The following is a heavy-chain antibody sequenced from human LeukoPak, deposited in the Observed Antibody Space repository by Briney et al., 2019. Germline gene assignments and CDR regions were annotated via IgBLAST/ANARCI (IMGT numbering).Heavy chain of an antibody. D-gene: IGHD3-10*01. Sequence: GSLRLSCAASGFTFSSAMTWVRQAPGKGLEWVSVIYSGGSTYYADSVKGRFTISRDNSKNTLYLQMNSLRAEDTAVYYCARDRWYGAYYFDYWGQGTLVTVSS. CDR3: ARDRWYGAYYFDY. CDR1: GFTFSSA. V-gene: IGHV3-66*01. J-gene: IGHJ4*02. CDR2: IYSGGST.